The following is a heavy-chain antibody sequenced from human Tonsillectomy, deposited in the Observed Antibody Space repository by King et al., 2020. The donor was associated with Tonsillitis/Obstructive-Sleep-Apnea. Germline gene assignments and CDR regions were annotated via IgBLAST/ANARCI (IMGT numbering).Heavy chain of an antibody. CDR2: INTKTGNP. Sequence: QLVQSGSELKKXGASVXXSCKASGYTFTNYTVNWVRXAPGQGLEWMGWINTKTGNPTYAQGFTGRFVFSLDTSVSTAYLQISSLKAEDTAVYYCARDGSGSYRYYYYMDVWGKGTTVTVSS. J-gene: IGHJ6*03. CDR1: GYTFTNYT. V-gene: IGHV7-4-1*02. D-gene: IGHD3-10*01. CDR3: ARDGSGSYRYYYYMDV.